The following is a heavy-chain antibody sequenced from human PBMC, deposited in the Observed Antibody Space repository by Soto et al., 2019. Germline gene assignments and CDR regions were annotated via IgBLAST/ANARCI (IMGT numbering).Heavy chain of an antibody. J-gene: IGHJ6*02. V-gene: IGHV1-69*06. CDR3: AREACSGGSCYPGGYGMDV. CDR2: IIPIFGTA. D-gene: IGHD2-15*01. Sequence: QVQLVQSGAEVKKPGSSVKVSCKASGGTFSSYAISWVRQAPGQGLEWMGGIIPIFGTANYAQKFQGRVTITADKSTSTAYMELGSLRSEDTAVYYCAREACSGGSCYPGGYGMDVWGQGTTVTVSS. CDR1: GGTFSSYA.